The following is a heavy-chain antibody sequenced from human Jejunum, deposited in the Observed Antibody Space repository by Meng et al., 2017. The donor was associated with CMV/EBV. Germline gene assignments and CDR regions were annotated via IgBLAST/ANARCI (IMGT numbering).Heavy chain of an antibody. J-gene: IGHJ4*02. CDR3: ARAYDPTGFFNIWSFYFDY. V-gene: IGHV1-2*06. D-gene: IGHD3-22*01. Sequence: FTAYYIRWVRQAPGQGLEWMGRINHNNGVTDYAQNFQGRVTMTRDTSFSTAYMELSSLRSDDTAIYYCARAYDPTGFFNIWSFYFDYWGQGSLVTVSS. CDR1: FTAYY. CDR2: INHNNGVT.